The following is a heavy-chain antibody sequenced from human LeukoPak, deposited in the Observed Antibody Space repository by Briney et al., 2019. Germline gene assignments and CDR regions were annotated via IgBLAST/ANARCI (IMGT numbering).Heavy chain of an antibody. CDR3: AKALYYDSSGPLV. Sequence: PGGSLRLSCAGSGFTFSTYGMHWVRQAPGKGLEWVAVISHDGSNRYYGDSVKGRFTISRDNSKNTLHLQMRSLRAEDTAVYYCAKALYYDSSGPLVWGQGPRVTVSS. CDR2: ISHDGSNR. CDR1: GFTFSTYG. D-gene: IGHD3-22*01. J-gene: IGHJ4*02. V-gene: IGHV3-30*18.